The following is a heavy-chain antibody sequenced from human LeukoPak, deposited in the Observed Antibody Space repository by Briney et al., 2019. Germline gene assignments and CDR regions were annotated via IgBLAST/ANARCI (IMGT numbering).Heavy chain of an antibody. V-gene: IGHV4-59*01. CDR1: GGSISKYY. D-gene: IGHD4-17*01. CDR2: IYNSGHT. CDR3: ARAAVTTRRYFQH. Sequence: SETLSLTCTVSGGSISKYYWSWIRQPPGKGLEWIGYIYNSGHTNYNPSLKSRVTISEDTSKNQLSLKLSSVTAADTAVYCCARAAVTTRRYFQHWGQGTLVTVSS. J-gene: IGHJ1*01.